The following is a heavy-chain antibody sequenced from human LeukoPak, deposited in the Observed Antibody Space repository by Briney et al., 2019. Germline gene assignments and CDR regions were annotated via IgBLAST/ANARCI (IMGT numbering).Heavy chain of an antibody. CDR1: GGTFSSYA. CDR2: IIPILGIA. D-gene: IGHD1-26*01. Sequence: SVKVSCKASGGTFSSYAISWVRQAPGQGLEWMGRIIPILGIANYAQKFQGRVTITADKSTSTAYMELSSLRSEDTAVYYCAYSGSRDWFDPWGQGTLVTVSS. J-gene: IGHJ5*02. CDR3: AYSGSRDWFDP. V-gene: IGHV1-69*04.